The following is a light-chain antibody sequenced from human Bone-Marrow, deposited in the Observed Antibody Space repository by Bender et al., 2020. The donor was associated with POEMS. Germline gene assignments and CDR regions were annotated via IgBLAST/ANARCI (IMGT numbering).Light chain of an antibody. Sequence: QSVLTQTPSASGTPGQRVTISCSGRSSKFGSYPVNWYQQLPGAAPKLVIFNNSQRPSGVPDRFSGSNSGTSASLAISGLLSDDEADFYCATWDDSLNGWVFGGGTKLTVL. J-gene: IGLJ3*02. CDR1: SSKFGSYP. CDR2: NNS. CDR3: ATWDDSLNGWV. V-gene: IGLV1-44*01.